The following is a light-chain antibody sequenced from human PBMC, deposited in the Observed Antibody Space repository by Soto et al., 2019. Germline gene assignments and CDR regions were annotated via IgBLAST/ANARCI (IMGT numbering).Light chain of an antibody. J-gene: IGKJ4*01. CDR2: GAS. V-gene: IGKV3-15*01. CDR3: QQFEDWPLT. CDR1: RSVRNI. Sequence: EIVMTQSPATLSVSPGERATLSCRASRSVRNIFAWYQQKPGQAPRLLISGASTRAAGIPARFSGGGSGTDFTLTISSLQSEDFAVYYCQQFEDWPLTFGGGTKVEIK.